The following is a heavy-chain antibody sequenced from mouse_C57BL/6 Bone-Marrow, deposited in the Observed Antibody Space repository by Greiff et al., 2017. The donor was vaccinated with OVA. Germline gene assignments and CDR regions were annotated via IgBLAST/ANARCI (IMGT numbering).Heavy chain of an antibody. CDR1: GYTFTSYW. Sequence: QVQLQQSGAELVRPGSSVKLSCKASGYTFTSYWMHWVKQRPIQGLEWIGNIDPSDSETHYNQKFKDKATLTVDKSSSTAYMQLSSLTSEDSAVYYCARSFYYGSSLYYFDYWGQGTTLTVSS. J-gene: IGHJ2*01. D-gene: IGHD1-1*01. CDR2: IDPSDSET. V-gene: IGHV1-52*01. CDR3: ARSFYYGSSLYYFDY.